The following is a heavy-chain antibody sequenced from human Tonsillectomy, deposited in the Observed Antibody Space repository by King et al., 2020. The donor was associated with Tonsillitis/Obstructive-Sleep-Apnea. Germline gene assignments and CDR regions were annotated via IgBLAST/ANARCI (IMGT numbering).Heavy chain of an antibody. CDR2: INHSGST. J-gene: IGHJ4*02. Sequence: VQLQQWGAGLLKPSETLSLTCAVYGGSFSGYYWSWIRQPPGKGLEWIGEINHSGSTNSNPSLKSRVTISVDTSKNQFSLKLSSVTAADTAVYYCARGYCTGGVCPNFDYWGQGTLVTVSS. D-gene: IGHD2-8*02. CDR1: GGSFSGYY. CDR3: ARGYCTGGVCPNFDY. V-gene: IGHV4-34*01.